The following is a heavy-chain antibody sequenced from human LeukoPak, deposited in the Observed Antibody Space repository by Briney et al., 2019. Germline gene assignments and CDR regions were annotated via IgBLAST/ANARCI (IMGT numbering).Heavy chain of an antibody. CDR3: AKAGLRLGELSFAADY. D-gene: IGHD3-16*02. Sequence: PGGSLRLSCAASGFTFSSYGMHWVRQAPGKGLEWVAVISYDGSNKYYADSVKGRFTISRDNSRNTLYLQMNSLRAEDTAVYYCAKAGLRLGELSFAADYWGRGTLVTVSS. CDR2: ISYDGSNK. V-gene: IGHV3-30*18. J-gene: IGHJ4*02. CDR1: GFTFSSYG.